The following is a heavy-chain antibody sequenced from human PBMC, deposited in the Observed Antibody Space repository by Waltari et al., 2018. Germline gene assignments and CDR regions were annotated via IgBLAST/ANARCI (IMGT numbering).Heavy chain of an antibody. CDR1: GGTFSSYT. D-gene: IGHD6-19*01. CDR3: ARGKGRVAVAASSQFDY. J-gene: IGHJ4*02. CDR2: IIPILGRA. Sequence: QVQLVQSGAEVKKPGSSVKVSCKASGGTFSSYTISWVRQAPGQGLEWMGRIIPILGRANYAHKFQGRVTITADKSTSTAYMGRSSLRSEDTAVYYCARGKGRVAVAASSQFDYWGQGTLVTVSS. V-gene: IGHV1-69*08.